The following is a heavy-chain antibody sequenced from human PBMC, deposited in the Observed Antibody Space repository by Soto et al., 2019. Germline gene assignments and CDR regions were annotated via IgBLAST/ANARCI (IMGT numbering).Heavy chain of an antibody. CDR2: IYHSGST. Sequence: QVQLQESGPGLVKPSGTPSLTCAVSGGSISSNNWWSWVRQPPGKGLEWIGEIYHSGSTNYNPSLKGRVTMSVDKSQSQFFLNLGSLTAADTAVYYCAGQVDTTYTYNYWGQGTLVTVSS. J-gene: IGHJ4*02. V-gene: IGHV4-4*02. D-gene: IGHD5-18*01. CDR3: AGQVDTTYTYNY. CDR1: GGSISSNNW.